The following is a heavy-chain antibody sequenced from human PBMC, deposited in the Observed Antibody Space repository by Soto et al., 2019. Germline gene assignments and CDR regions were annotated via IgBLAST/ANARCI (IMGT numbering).Heavy chain of an antibody. CDR1: GFTFSSYA. V-gene: IGHV3-23*01. CDR3: AKLGSAGIAAAGVYYYYGMDV. CDR2: ISGSGGST. Sequence: AGSLRLSCAASGFTFSSYAMSWVRQAPGKGLEWVSAISGSGGSTYYADSVKGRFTISRDNSKNTLYLQMNSLRAEDTAVYYCAKLGSAGIAAAGVYYYYGMDVWGQGTTVTVSS. D-gene: IGHD6-13*01. J-gene: IGHJ6*02.